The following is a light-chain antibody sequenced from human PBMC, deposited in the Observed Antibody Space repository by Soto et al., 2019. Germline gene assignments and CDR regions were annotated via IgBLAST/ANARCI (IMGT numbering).Light chain of an antibody. Sequence: EIVLTQSPGTLSLSPGEGATLSCRASQSIYTKLAWYQKESGQAPRLLIYGASTRAYGIPDRFSGSGSGTDFSLTISRLEPEDFAVYYCQQYAGSLYTFAQGTKVDIK. V-gene: IGKV3-20*01. CDR3: QQYAGSLYT. CDR1: QSIYTK. CDR2: GAS. J-gene: IGKJ2*01.